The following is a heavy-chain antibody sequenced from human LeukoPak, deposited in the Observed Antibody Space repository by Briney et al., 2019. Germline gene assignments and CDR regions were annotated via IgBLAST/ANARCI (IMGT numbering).Heavy chain of an antibody. D-gene: IGHD3-22*01. CDR3: AREGAYYDSSGYLMY. CDR2: ISSSGSTI. V-gene: IGHV3-48*03. CDR1: GFTFSSYE. Sequence: PGGSLRLSCAASGFTFSSYEMNWVRQALGKRLEWVSYISSSGSTIYYADSVKGRFTISRDNAKNSLYLQMNSLRAEDTAVYYCAREGAYYDSSGYLMYWGQGTLVTVSS. J-gene: IGHJ4*02.